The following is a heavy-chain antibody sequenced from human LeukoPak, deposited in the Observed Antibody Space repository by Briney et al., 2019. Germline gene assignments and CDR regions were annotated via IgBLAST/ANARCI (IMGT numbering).Heavy chain of an antibody. CDR1: GFAFNSYA. D-gene: IGHD3-10*01. CDR2: ISGSGGTT. Sequence: PGGSLRLSCAASGFAFNSYAMSWVRQAPGKGLEWVSAISGSGGTTYYADSVKGRFTISRDNSKNTLYLQMNSLRAEDTAVYYCARGRSSKWFGELSTPPDYWGQGTLVTVSS. CDR3: ARGRSSKWFGELSTPPDY. J-gene: IGHJ4*02. V-gene: IGHV3-23*01.